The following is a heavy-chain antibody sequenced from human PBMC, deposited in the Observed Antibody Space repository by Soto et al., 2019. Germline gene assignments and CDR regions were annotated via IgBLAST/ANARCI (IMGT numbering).Heavy chain of an antibody. J-gene: IGHJ6*02. V-gene: IGHV3-30*18. D-gene: IGHD6-19*01. CDR2: TSYDGSTK. Sequence: QVQLVESGGGVVQPGRSLRLSCAASGFTFSNYGMHWVRQAPGKGLEWVAVTSYDGSTKYYADSVKGRFSISRDNSKTTLYVQMNSLRAEDTAVYYCAKARGRQWLAYYYYAMDAWGQGTTVTVSS. CDR1: GFTFSNYG. CDR3: AKARGRQWLAYYYYAMDA.